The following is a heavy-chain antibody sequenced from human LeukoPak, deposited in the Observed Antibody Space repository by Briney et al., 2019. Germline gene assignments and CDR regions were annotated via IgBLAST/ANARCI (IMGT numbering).Heavy chain of an antibody. CDR2: MNPNSGNK. Sequence: ASVKVSCKASGYTFTNFDINWVRQATAQGQEWKGWMNPNSGNKGYAQKSQGRVTMTLNTSITTAYMELSSLRSENTAVYYCARGPQWRGDSYYMDVWGRGTTVSVSS. CDR1: GYTFTNFD. J-gene: IGHJ6*03. CDR3: ARGPQWRGDSYYMDV. D-gene: IGHD6-19*01. V-gene: IGHV1-8*01.